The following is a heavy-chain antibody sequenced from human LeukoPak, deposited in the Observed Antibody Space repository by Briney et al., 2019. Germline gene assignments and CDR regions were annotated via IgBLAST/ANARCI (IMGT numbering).Heavy chain of an antibody. CDR1: GGSFSGYY. Sequence: SETLSLTCAVYGGSFSGYYWSWIRQPPGKGLEWIGEINHSRSTNYNPSLKSRVTISVDTSKNQFSLKLSSVTAADTAVYYCARGAAYYDFWSGYLDRPMDYFDYWGQGTLVTVSS. CDR2: INHSRST. J-gene: IGHJ4*02. D-gene: IGHD3-3*01. V-gene: IGHV4-34*01. CDR3: ARGAAYYDFWSGYLDRPMDYFDY.